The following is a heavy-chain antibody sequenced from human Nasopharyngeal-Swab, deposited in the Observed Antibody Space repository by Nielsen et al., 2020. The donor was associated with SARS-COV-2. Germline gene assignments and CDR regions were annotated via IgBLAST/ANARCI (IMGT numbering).Heavy chain of an antibody. CDR2: INSDGTSI. J-gene: IGHJ4*02. CDR1: GFTFSSHW. Sequence: GESLKISCAASGFTFSSHWMHWVRQVPGKGLEWVSRINSDGTSITYADSVKGRFTIYRVNAKNTLYLQMTSLSAEDTAVYYCSRGGAWNDYWGQGTLVTVSS. V-gene: IGHV3-74*03. D-gene: IGHD1-1*01. CDR3: SRGGAWNDY.